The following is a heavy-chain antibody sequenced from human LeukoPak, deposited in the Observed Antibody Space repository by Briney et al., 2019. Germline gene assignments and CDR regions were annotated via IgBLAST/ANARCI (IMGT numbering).Heavy chain of an antibody. CDR1: GDSIRSYY. J-gene: IGHJ2*01. D-gene: IGHD6-13*01. V-gene: IGHV4-4*07. Sequence: SETLPLTCSVSGDSIRSYYWSWIRQPAGKGLEWIGRIYSVGTTNYNPSLKSRVTMSIDTSKNQFSLGLSSVTAADTAVYYCARGAGYSRYFDLWGRGTLVTVSS. CDR3: ARGAGYSRYFDL. CDR2: IYSVGTT.